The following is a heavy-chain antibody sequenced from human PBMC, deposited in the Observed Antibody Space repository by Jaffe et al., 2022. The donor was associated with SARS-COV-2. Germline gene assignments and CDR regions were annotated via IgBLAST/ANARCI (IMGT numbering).Heavy chain of an antibody. CDR3: ARDQYNSGWYYLDY. Sequence: QVQLVQSGAEVKKPGASVKVSCKASNYTFTNYPITWVRQVPGQGLEWVGWMNTYNGVTNYAQKLQGRVSMTTDTSTSTAYMELRSLRSDDTAVYYCARDQYNSGWYYLDYWGQGTLVTVSS. D-gene: IGHD6-19*01. CDR2: MNTYNGVT. J-gene: IGHJ4*02. CDR1: NYTFTNYP. V-gene: IGHV1-18*01.